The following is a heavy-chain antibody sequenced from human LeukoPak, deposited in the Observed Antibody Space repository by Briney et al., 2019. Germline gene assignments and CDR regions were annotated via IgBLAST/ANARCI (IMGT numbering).Heavy chain of an antibody. CDR1: GFTFSSYS. Sequence: GGSLRLSCAASGFTFSSYSMNWVRQAPGKGLEWVSTISSSSSYIYYADSLKGRFTISRDNSKNTLYLQMNSLRAEDTAVYYCAEDFGANLMGTFDYWGQGTLVTVSS. CDR3: AEDFGANLMGTFDY. D-gene: IGHD3-3*01. V-gene: IGHV3-21*04. J-gene: IGHJ4*02. CDR2: ISSSSSYI.